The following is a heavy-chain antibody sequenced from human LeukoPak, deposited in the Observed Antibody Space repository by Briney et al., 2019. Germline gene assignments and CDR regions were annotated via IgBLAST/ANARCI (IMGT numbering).Heavy chain of an antibody. Sequence: SETLSLTCTVSGGSINNYWWSWIRQPPGKGLEWIGYIYYSGSTNYNPSLKSRVTISVDTSKNQFSLMLSSVTAADTAVYYCARGYDSSAYYPFNYWGQGTLVTVSS. D-gene: IGHD3-22*01. CDR3: ARGYDSSAYYPFNY. CDR2: IYYSGST. CDR1: GGSINNYW. V-gene: IGHV4-59*01. J-gene: IGHJ4*02.